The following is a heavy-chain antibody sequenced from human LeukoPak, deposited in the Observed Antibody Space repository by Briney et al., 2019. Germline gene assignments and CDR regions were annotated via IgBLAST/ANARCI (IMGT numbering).Heavy chain of an antibody. D-gene: IGHD3-22*01. CDR2: IKQDGSEK. CDR3: ARGSRYYYDSSGLNFDY. Sequence: AGSLGLSCAASGFTFSSYWMSWVRQAPGKGLEWAANIKQDGSEKYYVDSVKGRFTISRDNAKNSLYLQMNSLRAEDTAVYYCARGSRYYYDSSGLNFDYWGQGTPVTVSS. V-gene: IGHV3-7*01. CDR1: GFTFSSYW. J-gene: IGHJ4*02.